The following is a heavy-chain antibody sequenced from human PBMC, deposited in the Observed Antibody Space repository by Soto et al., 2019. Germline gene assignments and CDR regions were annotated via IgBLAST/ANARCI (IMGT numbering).Heavy chain of an antibody. V-gene: IGHV1-3*05. CDR3: ARAVAVAADFDY. D-gene: IGHD6-19*01. Sequence: QVQLVQSGAEEKKPGASVKVSCKASDYTFTGYAMHWVRRAPGQRLEWMGWINAGNGNTKYSQKFQGRVTITRDTSASTAYMELSSLRSEDTAVYYCARAVAVAADFDYWGQGTLVTVSS. J-gene: IGHJ4*02. CDR1: DYTFTGYA. CDR2: INAGNGNT.